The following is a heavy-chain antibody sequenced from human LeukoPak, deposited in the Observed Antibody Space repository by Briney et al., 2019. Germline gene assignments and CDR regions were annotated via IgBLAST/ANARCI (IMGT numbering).Heavy chain of an antibody. CDR1: GGSISSYY. CDR2: IYYSGST. Sequence: PSETLSLTCTVSGGSISSYYWGWIRQPPGKGLEWVGSIYYSGSTYYNPSLKSRVTISVDTSKNQFSLSLTSVTAADTAVYYCARDVRVYCSGGSCYYFDYWGQGALVTVSS. CDR3: ARDVRVYCSGGSCYYFDY. D-gene: IGHD2-15*01. V-gene: IGHV4-39*07. J-gene: IGHJ4*02.